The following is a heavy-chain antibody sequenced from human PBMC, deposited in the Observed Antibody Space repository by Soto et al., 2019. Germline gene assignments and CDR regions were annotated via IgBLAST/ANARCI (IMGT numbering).Heavy chain of an antibody. J-gene: IGHJ2*01. V-gene: IGHV1-69*12. Sequence: QVQLVQSGAEVKKPGSSVKVSCKASGGTFSSYAISWVRQAPGQGLEWMGGIIPLFGRANYAQKFQGRVTSTAAASTSTAYMGLSSLSSEDTAVYYCAQTLGLAAAGPGRFDLWGRGTLVTVSS. CDR3: AQTLGLAAAGPGRFDL. CDR2: IIPLFGRA. CDR1: GGTFSSYA. D-gene: IGHD6-25*01.